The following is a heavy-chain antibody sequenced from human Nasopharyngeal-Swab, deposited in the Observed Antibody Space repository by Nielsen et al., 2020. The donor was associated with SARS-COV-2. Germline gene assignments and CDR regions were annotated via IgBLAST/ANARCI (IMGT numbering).Heavy chain of an antibody. CDR3: ARIHFVVGRGYFYGMDV. Sequence: SVKVSCKASGGTFNSYAISWVRQAPGQGLEWVGRINPILGIADYAEKFEGRVSITADKSTATAHMELGSLRPEDTALYYCARIHFVVGRGYFYGMDVWGQGTTVTVSS. J-gene: IGHJ6*02. D-gene: IGHD2-21*01. V-gene: IGHV1-69*04. CDR1: GGTFNSYA. CDR2: INPILGIA.